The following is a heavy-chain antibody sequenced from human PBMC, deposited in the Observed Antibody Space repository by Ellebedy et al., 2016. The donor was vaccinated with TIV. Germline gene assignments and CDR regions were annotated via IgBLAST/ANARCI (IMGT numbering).Heavy chain of an antibody. J-gene: IGHJ4*02. CDR3: ASRPDGDYHFLDY. CDR2: INGDGSSI. V-gene: IGHV3-74*01. D-gene: IGHD4-17*01. Sequence: PGGSLRLSCAASGFTFSNYWMHWVRQAPGKGLVWVSRINGDGSSISYADSVNGRVTISRDNAKNTLHLQMNSLRAEDTAVYYCASRPDGDYHFLDYWGQGTLVTVSS. CDR1: GFTFSNYW.